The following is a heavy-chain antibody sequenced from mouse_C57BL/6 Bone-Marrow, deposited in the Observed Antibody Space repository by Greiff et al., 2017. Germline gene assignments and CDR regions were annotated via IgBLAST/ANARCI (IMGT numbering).Heavy chain of an antibody. Sequence: VQLQQPGAELVMPGASVKLSCKASGYTFTSYWMHWVKQRPGQGLEWIGEIDPSDSYTNYNQKFKGKSTLTVDKSSSTAYMPLSSLTSEDSAVYYCARPYGNYYFDYWGQGTTLTVSS. V-gene: IGHV1-69*01. CDR3: ARPYGNYYFDY. CDR2: IDPSDSYT. CDR1: GYTFTSYW. D-gene: IGHD2-1*01. J-gene: IGHJ2*01.